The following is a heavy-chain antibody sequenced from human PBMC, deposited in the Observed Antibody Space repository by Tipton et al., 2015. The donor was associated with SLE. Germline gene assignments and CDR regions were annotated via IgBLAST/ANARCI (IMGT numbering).Heavy chain of an antibody. CDR1: GGSITSNKW. Sequence: GLVKPSGTLSLTCGVSGGSITSNKWWTWVRQSPGKGLEWIGEIAHSGDTDYNPSLKSRVTISIDTSNNQFSLRLTSVTAADTAVYFCARVGDYYNSGSRVFDHWGQGILVTVSS. V-gene: IGHV4-4*02. J-gene: IGHJ4*02. CDR2: IAHSGDT. CDR3: ARVGDYYNSGSRVFDH. D-gene: IGHD3-10*01.